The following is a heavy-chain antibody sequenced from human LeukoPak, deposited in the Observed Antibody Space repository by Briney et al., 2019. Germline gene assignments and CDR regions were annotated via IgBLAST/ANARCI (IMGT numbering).Heavy chain of an antibody. D-gene: IGHD3-16*02. CDR2: IYYSGST. CDR1: GASISSYY. CDR3: ARGGYVWGSYRFDY. Sequence: SETLSLTCTVSGASISSYYWSWIRQPPGKGLGWSGYIYYSGSTNYNPSLKSRVTISVDTSKTQFSLKLSSVTAAVTAVYYCARGGYVWGSYRFDYWGQGTLVTVSS. V-gene: IGHV4-59*01. J-gene: IGHJ4*02.